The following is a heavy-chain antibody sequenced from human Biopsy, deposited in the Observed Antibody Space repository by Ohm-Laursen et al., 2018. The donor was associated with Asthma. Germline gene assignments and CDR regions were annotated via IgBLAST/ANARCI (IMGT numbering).Heavy chain of an antibody. V-gene: IGHV1-3*04. J-gene: IGHJ3*01. D-gene: IGHD3-9*01. CDR3: ARTYYDFLTGQVKDVFGV. Sequence: ASVKVSCKASGYNFISFAIHWVRQAPGQRLEWMGWVNTGNGDTKYSQKFQGRVTITRDTSASTAYMELRTLRSEDTATYYCARTYYDFLTGQVKDVFGVWGQGTMVTVSS. CDR2: VNTGNGDT. CDR1: GYNFISFA.